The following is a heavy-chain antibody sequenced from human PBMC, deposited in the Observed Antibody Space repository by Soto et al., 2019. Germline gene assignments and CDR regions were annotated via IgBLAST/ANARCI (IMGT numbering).Heavy chain of an antibody. CDR3: XXXXXXXXXXDP. J-gene: IGHJ5*02. V-gene: IGHV3-48*01. Sequence: EVQLVESGGGLVQPGGSLRLSCAASGFTFSSYSMNWVRQAPGKGLEWVSYISSSSSTIYYADSVKGRFTISRDNAKNSLSLQMNSLRXEXXXXXXXXXXXXXXXXXDPWXQGTLVTVSS. CDR1: GFTFSSYS. CDR2: ISSSSSTI.